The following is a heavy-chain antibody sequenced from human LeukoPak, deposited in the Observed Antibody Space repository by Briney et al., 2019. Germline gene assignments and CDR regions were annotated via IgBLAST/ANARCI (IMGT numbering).Heavy chain of an antibody. V-gene: IGHV3-23*01. CDR3: AKETGYSSGWNYMDV. Sequence: GGSLRLSCAASGFTFSSYAMSWVRQAPGKGLEWVSAISGSGGSTYYADSVKGRFTISRDNSKNTLYLQMNSLRAEDTTVYYCAKETGYSSGWNYMDVWGKGTTVTVSS. CDR1: GFTFSSYA. J-gene: IGHJ6*03. D-gene: IGHD6-19*01. CDR2: ISGSGGST.